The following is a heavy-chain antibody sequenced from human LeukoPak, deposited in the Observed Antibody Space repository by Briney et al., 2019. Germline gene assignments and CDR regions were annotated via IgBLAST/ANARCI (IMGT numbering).Heavy chain of an antibody. V-gene: IGHV1-2*02. CDR2: INPNGGDT. Sequence: ASVKVSCKASGYTFTGYYMHWVRQAPGQGLEWMGWINPNGGDTNYAQKFQGRVTMTREMSISTAYMELRRLRSDDTAVYYCARQIDWKGDYWGQGTLVTVSS. D-gene: IGHD3-9*01. CDR1: GYTFTGYY. J-gene: IGHJ4*02. CDR3: ARQIDWKGDY.